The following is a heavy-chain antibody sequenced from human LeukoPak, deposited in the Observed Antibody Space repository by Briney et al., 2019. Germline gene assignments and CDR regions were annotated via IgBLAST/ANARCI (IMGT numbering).Heavy chain of an antibody. CDR2: MNPNSGNT. Sequence: ASVKVSCKASGYTFTSYDINWVRQATGQGLEWMGWMNPNSGNTGYAQKFQGRVTMTRNTSISTAYMELSSLRSEDTAVYYCARGNLYYDILTGYYHFDYWGQGTPVTVSS. J-gene: IGHJ4*02. V-gene: IGHV1-8*01. D-gene: IGHD3-9*01. CDR1: GYTFTSYD. CDR3: ARGNLYYDILTGYYHFDY.